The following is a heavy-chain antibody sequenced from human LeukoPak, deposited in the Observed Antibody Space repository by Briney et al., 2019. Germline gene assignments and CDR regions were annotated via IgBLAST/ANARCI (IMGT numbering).Heavy chain of an antibody. CDR3: ARGRRVNSSSCYYFDY. J-gene: IGHJ4*02. CDR1: GGSISSYY. V-gene: IGHV4-59*08. Sequence: SETLSLTCTVSGGSISSYYWSWIRQPPGKGLEWIGYIYYSGSTNYNPSLKSRVTISVDTSKNQFSLKLSSVTAADTAVYYCARGRRVNSSSCYYFDYWGQGTLVTVSS. D-gene: IGHD6-13*01. CDR2: IYYSGST.